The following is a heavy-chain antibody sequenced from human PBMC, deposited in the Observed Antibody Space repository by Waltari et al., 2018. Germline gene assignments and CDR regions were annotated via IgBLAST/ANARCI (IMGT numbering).Heavy chain of an antibody. D-gene: IGHD3-10*01. CDR1: GGSISSGGYS. Sequence: QVQLQESGSGLVKPSQTLSLTCAVSGGSISSGGYSWSWIRPPPGKGLEWIGYIDHTGSHDYNPAPKCRLTLVVDRAKNQFSLRLTSVTAADTALYYCARGYGSGSYYKFDNWGQGTLVTVSS. CDR3: ARGYGSGSYYKFDN. J-gene: IGHJ4*02. V-gene: IGHV4-30-2*01. CDR2: IDHTGSH.